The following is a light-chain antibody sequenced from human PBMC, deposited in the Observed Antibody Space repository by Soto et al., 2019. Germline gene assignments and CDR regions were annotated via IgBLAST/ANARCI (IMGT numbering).Light chain of an antibody. J-gene: IGKJ4*02. CDR3: QQYADWPLT. CDR2: KTS. Sequence: IVMTQSPATVSVSPGESASLSCRASRTIGTNLGWYQQKPGQAPRLLISKTSTRATGVPARFSGSGSGTEFTLTIPSLQSEDIAVYYCQQYADWPLTVGGGTKVDIK. V-gene: IGKV3-15*01. CDR1: RTIGTN.